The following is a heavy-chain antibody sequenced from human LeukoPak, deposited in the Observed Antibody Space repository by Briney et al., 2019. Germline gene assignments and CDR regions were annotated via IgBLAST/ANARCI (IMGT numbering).Heavy chain of an antibody. D-gene: IGHD5-12*01. CDR3: ARDAGNSGYDLFDY. V-gene: IGHV3-7*05. CDR1: GFTFRTYW. Sequence: GGSLRLSCDASGFTFRTYWMTWVRQAPGKGLEWVANIKQDGREQNYVDSVKGRFTISRDNAKNSLYLQMNSLRAEDTAVYYCARDAGNSGYDLFDYWGQGTLVTVSS. CDR2: IKQDGREQ. J-gene: IGHJ4*02.